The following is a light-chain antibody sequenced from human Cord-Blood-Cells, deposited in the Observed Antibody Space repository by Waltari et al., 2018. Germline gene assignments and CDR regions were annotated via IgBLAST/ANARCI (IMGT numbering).Light chain of an antibody. CDR1: SRDVGGYNY. Sequence: QSPLTQPASVSGSPGQSIPTSCTGTSRDVGGYNYVSWYQQHPGKAPKLMIYNVSDRPSGVSNRFSGSKSGNTASLTISGLQGEDEADYYCSSYTSSSTYVFGTGTKVTVL. CDR2: NVS. V-gene: IGLV2-14*01. J-gene: IGLJ1*01. CDR3: SSYTSSSTYV.